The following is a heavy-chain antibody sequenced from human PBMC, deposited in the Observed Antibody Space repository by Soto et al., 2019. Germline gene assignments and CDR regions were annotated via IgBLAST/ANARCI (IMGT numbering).Heavy chain of an antibody. J-gene: IGHJ2*01. V-gene: IGHV4-31*03. CDR2: IYYSGST. D-gene: IGHD3-22*01. CDR3: ARDQASILVVTQGWYFDL. Sequence: QVQLQESGPGLVKPSQTLSLTCTVSGGSISSGGYYWSWIRQHPGKGLEWIGYIYYSGSTYYNPSLKSRVTTAVNTTKNRSYLQLSSVTAADTSVYYCARDQASILVVTQGWYFDLWGRGTLVTVSS. CDR1: GGSISSGGYY.